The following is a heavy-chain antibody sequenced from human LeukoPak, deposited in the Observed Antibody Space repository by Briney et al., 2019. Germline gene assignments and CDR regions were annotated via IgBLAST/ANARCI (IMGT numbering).Heavy chain of an antibody. J-gene: IGHJ4*02. Sequence: SVKVSCKASGGTFISYAISWVRQAPGQGLEWMGGIIPIFGTANYAQKFQGRVTITADKSTSTAYMELSSLRSEDTAVYYCASMRLGEDIVVVPAADWGQGTLVTVSS. D-gene: IGHD2-2*01. CDR2: IIPIFGTA. CDR3: ASMRLGEDIVVVPAAD. CDR1: GGTFISYA. V-gene: IGHV1-69*06.